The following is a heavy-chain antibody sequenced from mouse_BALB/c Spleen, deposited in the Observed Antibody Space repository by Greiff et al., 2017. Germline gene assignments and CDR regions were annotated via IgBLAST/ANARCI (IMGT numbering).Heavy chain of an antibody. D-gene: IGHD1-2*01. J-gene: IGHJ3*01. CDR1: GFTFSSYG. CDR3: EMRSEGVHYYGWFAY. CDR2: ISSGGSYT. Sequence: EVKLVESGGDLVKPGGSLKLSCAASGFTFSSYGMSWVRQTPDKRLEWVATISSGGSYTYYPDSVKGRFTISRDNAKNTLYLQMSSLKSEDTAMYYCEMRSEGVHYYGWFAYWGQGTLVTVSA. V-gene: IGHV5-6*02.